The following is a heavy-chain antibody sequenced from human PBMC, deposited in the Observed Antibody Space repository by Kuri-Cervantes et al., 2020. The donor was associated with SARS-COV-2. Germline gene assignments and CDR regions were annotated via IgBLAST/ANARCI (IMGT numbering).Heavy chain of an antibody. CDR3: ARGLNYYGSGQPMSDWFDP. V-gene: IGHV4-34*01. CDR1: GGSFSGYY. D-gene: IGHD3-10*01. J-gene: IGHJ5*02. CDR2: INHSGST. Sequence: ESLKISCAVYGGSFSGYYWSWIRQPPGKGLEWIGEINHSGSTNYNPSLKSRVTISVDTSKNQFSLKLSSVTAADTAVYYCARGLNYYGSGQPMSDWFDPWGQGTLVTVSS.